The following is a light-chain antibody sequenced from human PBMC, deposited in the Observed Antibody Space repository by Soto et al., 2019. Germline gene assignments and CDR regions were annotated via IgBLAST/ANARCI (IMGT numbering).Light chain of an antibody. CDR2: GAS. CDR3: QQYGSSLT. CDR1: RGVSSY. Sequence: IVLTQSPATLSLSSGERAKLFCTARRGVSSYLACHQQQPDQAPRLLIYGASSGATSIPDRFSGSGCGTDFPLTISRLEPEDVAVYYCQQYGSSLTFGQGTKVDIK. J-gene: IGKJ1*01. V-gene: IGKV3-20*01.